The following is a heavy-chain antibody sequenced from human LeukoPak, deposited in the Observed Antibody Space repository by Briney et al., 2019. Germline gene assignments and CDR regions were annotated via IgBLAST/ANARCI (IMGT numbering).Heavy chain of an antibody. D-gene: IGHD2-21*02. CDR3: ARERVHCGGDCYYFDY. CDR1: GYTFTGYY. J-gene: IGHJ4*02. Sequence: ASVKVSCKASGYTFTGYYMHWVRQAPGQGLEWMGWINPNSGGTNYAQKFQGWVTMTRDTSISTAYMELSRLRSDDTAVYYCARERVHCGGDCYYFDYWGQETLVTVSS. V-gene: IGHV1-2*04. CDR2: INPNSGGT.